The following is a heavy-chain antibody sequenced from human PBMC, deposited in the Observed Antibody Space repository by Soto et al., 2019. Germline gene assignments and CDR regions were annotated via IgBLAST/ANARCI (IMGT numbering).Heavy chain of an antibody. V-gene: IGHV4-30-2*01. CDR1: GGSISSGGYS. Sequence: SETLSLTCAVSGGSISSGGYSWSWIRQPPGKGLEWIGYIYHSGSTYYNPSLKSRVTISVDRSKNQFSLKLSSVTAADTAVYYCARTLIVGATGEYYFDYWGQGTLVTVSS. D-gene: IGHD1-26*01. J-gene: IGHJ4*02. CDR2: IYHSGST. CDR3: ARTLIVGATGEYYFDY.